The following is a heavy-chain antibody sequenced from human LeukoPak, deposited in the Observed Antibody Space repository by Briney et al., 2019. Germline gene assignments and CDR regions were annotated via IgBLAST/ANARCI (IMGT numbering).Heavy chain of an antibody. CDR3: AREYYDNSGGEDAFDI. J-gene: IGHJ3*02. Sequence: PGGSLRLSCAASGFSFRSYWMHWVRQAPGKGLEWVSVIYSGGSTFYADSVEGRFTISRDNSNNTLYLQMNSLRAEDTAMYYCAREYYDNSGGEDAFDIWGPGTMVTVSS. D-gene: IGHD3-22*01. V-gene: IGHV3-53*01. CDR2: IYSGGST. CDR1: GFSFRSYW.